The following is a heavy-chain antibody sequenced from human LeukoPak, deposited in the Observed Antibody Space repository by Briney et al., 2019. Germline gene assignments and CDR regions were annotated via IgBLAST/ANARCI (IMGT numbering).Heavy chain of an antibody. CDR3: ARGPYGSGGPIDY. Sequence: PSQTLSLTCAVYGGSFSGYYWSWIRQPPGKGLEWIGEINHSGSTNYNPSLKSRVTISVVTSKNQFSLKLSSVTAADTAVYYCARGPYGSGGPIDYWGQGTLVTVSS. V-gene: IGHV4-34*01. J-gene: IGHJ4*02. CDR2: INHSGST. CDR1: GGSFSGYY. D-gene: IGHD3-10*01.